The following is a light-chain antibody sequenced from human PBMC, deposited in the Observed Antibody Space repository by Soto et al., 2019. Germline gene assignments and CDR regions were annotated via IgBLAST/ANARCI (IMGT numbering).Light chain of an antibody. J-gene: IGKJ1*01. CDR3: QQYKTWPKT. CDR2: GAS. Sequence: EIVMTQSPATLSVSPGERATLSCRASQSVSSNLAWYQQKPGQAPRLLIYGASTRATGIPARFSGSGSGTEFTLTISSLRSENFAVYYCQQYKTWPKTFGQGTKVE. V-gene: IGKV3-15*01. CDR1: QSVSSN.